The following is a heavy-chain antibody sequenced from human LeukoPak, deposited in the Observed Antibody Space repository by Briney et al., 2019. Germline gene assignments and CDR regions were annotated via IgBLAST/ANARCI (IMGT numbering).Heavy chain of an antibody. CDR2: INHSGST. CDR1: GGSFSGYY. V-gene: IGHV4-34*01. D-gene: IGHD2-15*01. Sequence: PSETLSLTCAVYGGSFSGYYWSWIRQPPGKGLEWIGEINHSGSTNYNPSLESRVTISVDTSKNQFSLKLSSVTAADTAVYYCARHRVAYCSGGSCYRMGAFDIWGQGTMVTVSS. J-gene: IGHJ3*02. CDR3: ARHRVAYCSGGSCYRMGAFDI.